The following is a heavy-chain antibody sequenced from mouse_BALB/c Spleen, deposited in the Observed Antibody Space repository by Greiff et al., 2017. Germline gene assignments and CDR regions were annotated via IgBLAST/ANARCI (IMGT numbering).Heavy chain of an antibody. CDR2: IWAGGST. CDR3: ARATGPHYYAMDY. J-gene: IGHJ4*01. D-gene: IGHD4-1*02. Sequence: QVQLQQSGPGLVAPSQSLSITCTVSGFSLTSYGVHWVRQPPGKGLEWLGVIWAGGSTNYNSALMSRLSISKDNSKSQVFLKMNSLQTDDTAMYYCARATGPHYYAMDYWGQGTSVTVSS. V-gene: IGHV2-9*02. CDR1: GFSLTSYG.